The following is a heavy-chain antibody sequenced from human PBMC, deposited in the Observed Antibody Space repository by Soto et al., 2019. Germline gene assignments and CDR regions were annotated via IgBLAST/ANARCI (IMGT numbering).Heavy chain of an antibody. J-gene: IGHJ6*02. CDR1: GGTFSSYA. D-gene: IGHD4-17*01. CDR2: IIPIFGTA. V-gene: IGHV1-69*01. Sequence: QVQLVQSGAEAKKPGSSVKVSCKASGGTFSSYAISWVRQAPGQGLEWMGGIIPIFGTANYAQKFQGRVTITADESTSTAYMELSSLRSEDTAVYYCARERDYGDYTYYYGMDVWGQGTTVTVSS. CDR3: ARERDYGDYTYYYGMDV.